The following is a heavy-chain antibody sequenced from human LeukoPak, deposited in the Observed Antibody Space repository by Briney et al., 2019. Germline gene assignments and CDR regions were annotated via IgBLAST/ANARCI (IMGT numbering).Heavy chain of an antibody. D-gene: IGHD2-21*01. CDR3: AKWLGGEDFDL. CDR1: GFTFSSYG. Sequence: PGGSLRLSCAASGFTFSSYGMHWVRQASGKGLEWVAVISYDGSNKYYADSVKGRFTISRDNSKNTLYLQMNSLRAEDTAVYYCAKWLGGEDFDLWGRGTLVTVSS. V-gene: IGHV3-30*18. J-gene: IGHJ2*01. CDR2: ISYDGSNK.